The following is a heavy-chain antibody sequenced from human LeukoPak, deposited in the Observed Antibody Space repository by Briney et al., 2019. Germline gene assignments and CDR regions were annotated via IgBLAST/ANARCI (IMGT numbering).Heavy chain of an antibody. CDR3: AGTGLFFDY. Sequence: SETLSLTCTVSGGSISSYYWTWIRQPPGKGLEWIGYIYHSGSSNYNPSLKSRVTISVDTSKNQFSLKLSSVTAADTAVYYCAGTGLFFDYWSQGTLVTVSS. D-gene: IGHD7-27*01. V-gene: IGHV4-59*08. CDR1: GGSISSYY. J-gene: IGHJ4*02. CDR2: IYHSGSS.